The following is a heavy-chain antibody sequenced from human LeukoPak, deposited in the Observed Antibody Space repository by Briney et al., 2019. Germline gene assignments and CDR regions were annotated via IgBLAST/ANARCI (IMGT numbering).Heavy chain of an antibody. V-gene: IGHV4-31*03. Sequence: PSEALPLTCTVSGGSISSGGYYWSWIRQHPGKGLEWIGYIYYSGSTYYNPSLKSRVTISVDTSKNQFSLKLSSVTAADTAVYYCARGGCSGGSCYCAYWGQGTLVTVSS. CDR1: GGSISSGGYY. J-gene: IGHJ4*02. D-gene: IGHD2-15*01. CDR3: ARGGCSGGSCYCAY. CDR2: IYYSGST.